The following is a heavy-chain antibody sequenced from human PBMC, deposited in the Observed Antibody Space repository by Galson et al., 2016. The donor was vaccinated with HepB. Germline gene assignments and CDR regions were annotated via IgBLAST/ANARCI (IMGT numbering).Heavy chain of an antibody. Sequence: SLRLSCAASGFTFSSYSMNWVRQAPGEGLEWVPYISSSSSTIYYADSVKGRFTISRDNAKNSLYLQMYSLRAEDTAVYYCARRTVTQNFDYWGQGTLVTVSS. D-gene: IGHD4-17*01. CDR1: GFTFSSYS. CDR2: ISSSSSTI. CDR3: ARRTVTQNFDY. V-gene: IGHV3-48*04. J-gene: IGHJ4*02.